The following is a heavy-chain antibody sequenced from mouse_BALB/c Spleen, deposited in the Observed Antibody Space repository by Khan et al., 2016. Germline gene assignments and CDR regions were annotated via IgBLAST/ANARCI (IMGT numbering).Heavy chain of an antibody. CDR3: ARGMITTFDY. D-gene: IGHD2-4*01. Sequence: EVQLQESGPGLVKPSQSLSLTCTVTGYSITSDYAWNWIRQFPGNKLEWMGYISYSGSTSYNPSLKSRISITQDTSKNQFFLQLNSVTTDDTATXYCARGMITTFDYWGQGTTLTVSS. V-gene: IGHV3-2*02. J-gene: IGHJ2*01. CDR2: ISYSGST. CDR1: GYSITSDYA.